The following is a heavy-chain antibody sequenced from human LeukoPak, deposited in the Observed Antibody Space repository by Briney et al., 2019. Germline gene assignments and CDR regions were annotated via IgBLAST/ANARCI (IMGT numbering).Heavy chain of an antibody. CDR3: ARLVLGQQNAFDI. J-gene: IGHJ3*02. CDR2: MNPNSGNT. V-gene: IGHV1-8*01. Sequence: ASVKVSCKASGYTLTSYDINWVRQANGQGLEWMGWMNPNSGNTGYAQKLQGRVTMTRDTSISTAYMELSSLRSEDTAVYYCARLVLGQQNAFDIWGQGTMVTVSS. D-gene: IGHD6-13*01. CDR1: GYTLTSYD.